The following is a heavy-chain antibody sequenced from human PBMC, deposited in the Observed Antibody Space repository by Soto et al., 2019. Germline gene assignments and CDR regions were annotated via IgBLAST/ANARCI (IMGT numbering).Heavy chain of an antibody. Sequence: SETLSLTCAVYGGSVNSDDFYWSWIRQPPGRGLEWIGYIYYTGNTKYNPSLKSRVTISIDTSRNQFSLKLSSVTAADTAVYYCAREFSNSPEAFDSWGQGSLVTVSS. CDR3: AREFSNSPEAFDS. J-gene: IGHJ4*02. CDR2: IYYTGNT. CDR1: GGSVNSDDFY. V-gene: IGHV4-61*08. D-gene: IGHD6-6*01.